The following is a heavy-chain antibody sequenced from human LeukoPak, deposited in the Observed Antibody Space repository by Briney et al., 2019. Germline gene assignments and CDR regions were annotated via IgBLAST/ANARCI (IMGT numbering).Heavy chain of an antibody. Sequence: GGSLRLSCAASGFTFSSYWMNWVRQAPGKGLDWVANIRQDGSEKYSVDSVKGRFTISRDNAKNSLYLQMNSLRAEDTAVYYCARDGLAVAGNYDYWGQGTLVTVSS. J-gene: IGHJ4*02. CDR1: GFTFSSYW. D-gene: IGHD6-19*01. CDR2: IRQDGSEK. V-gene: IGHV3-7*01. CDR3: ARDGLAVAGNYDY.